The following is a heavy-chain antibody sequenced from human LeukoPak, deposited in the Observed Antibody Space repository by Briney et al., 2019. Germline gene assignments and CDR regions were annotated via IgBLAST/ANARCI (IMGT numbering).Heavy chain of an antibody. V-gene: IGHV1-8*01. D-gene: IGHD1-1*01. CDR1: GYTFTSYD. CDR3: ARGRSRTGNYYYYYMDV. CDR2: MNPNSGNT. J-gene: IGHJ6*03. Sequence: ASVKVSCKASGYTFTSYDINWVRQATGQGLEWMGWMNPNSGNTGYAQKFQGRVTMTRNTSISTAYMGLSSLRSEDTAVYYCARGRSRTGNYYYYYMDVWGKGTTVTISS.